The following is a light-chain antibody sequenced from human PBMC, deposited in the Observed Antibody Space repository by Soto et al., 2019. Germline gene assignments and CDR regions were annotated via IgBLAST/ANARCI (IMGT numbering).Light chain of an antibody. Sequence: EIVMAQSPATLSVSPGERATLSFWASQSVVINLAWYQQKSGQAPMLLIYDASTRATGIPARFSGSGSGTEFTLTIISLQSDDFAIYFCQQNDNCPTAYTFGQGNKLEIK. CDR3: QQNDNCPTAYT. V-gene: IGKV3-15*01. CDR1: QSVVIN. CDR2: DAS. J-gene: IGKJ2*01.